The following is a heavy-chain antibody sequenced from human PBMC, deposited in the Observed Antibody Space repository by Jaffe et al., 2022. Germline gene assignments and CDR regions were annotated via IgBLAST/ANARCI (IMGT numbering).Heavy chain of an antibody. CDR2: IRYDGSNK. D-gene: IGHD3-22*01. V-gene: IGHV3-30*02. Sequence: QVQLVESGGGVVQPGGSLRLSCAASGFTFSSYGMHWVRQAPGKGLEWVAFIRYDGSNKYYADSVKGRFTISRDNSKNTLYLQMNSLRAEDTAVYYCAKDPGRAYDSSGYYYGYFDYWGQGTLVTVSS. J-gene: IGHJ4*02. CDR3: AKDPGRAYDSSGYYYGYFDY. CDR1: GFTFSSYG.